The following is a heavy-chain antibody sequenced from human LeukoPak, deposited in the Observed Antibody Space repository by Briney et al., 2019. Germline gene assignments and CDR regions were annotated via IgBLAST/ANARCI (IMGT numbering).Heavy chain of an antibody. D-gene: IGHD2-15*01. Sequence: PGGSLRLSCAASGFTFSSYSMNWVRQAPGKGLEWIGSIYYSGSTYYNPSLKSRVTISVDTSKNQFSLKLSSVTAADTAVYYCARITYSRFDYWGQGTLVTVSS. J-gene: IGHJ4*02. CDR2: IYYSGST. CDR1: GFTFSSYSMN. CDR3: ARITYSRFDY. V-gene: IGHV4-59*05.